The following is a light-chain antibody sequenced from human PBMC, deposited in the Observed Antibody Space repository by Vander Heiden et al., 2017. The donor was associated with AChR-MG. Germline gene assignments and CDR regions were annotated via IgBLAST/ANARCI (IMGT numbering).Light chain of an antibody. Sequence: DIQMTHSPSAMSASVGDRVTITCRASQAITNYLAWFQQKPGTVPKRLIYAAATLQSGVPSRFSGGGFGTEFTLTISSLQPEDFATYYCLQHDSDPYTFGQGTKLEIK. CDR2: AAA. J-gene: IGKJ2*01. CDR1: QAITNY. CDR3: LQHDSDPYT. V-gene: IGKV1-17*03.